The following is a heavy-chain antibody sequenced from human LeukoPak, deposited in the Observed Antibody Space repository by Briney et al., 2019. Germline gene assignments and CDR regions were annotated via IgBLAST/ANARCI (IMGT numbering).Heavy chain of an antibody. CDR3: ARGPRGSGWSFNWFDP. CDR1: GYTFTSYG. J-gene: IGHJ5*02. CDR2: ISAYNGNT. D-gene: IGHD6-19*01. Sequence: ASVKVSCKASGYTFTSYGISWVRQAPGQGLEWMGWISAYNGNTNYAQKLQGRVTMTTDTSTSTAYMELRSLRSEDTAVYYCARGPRGSGWSFNWFDPWGQGTLVTVSS. V-gene: IGHV1-18*01.